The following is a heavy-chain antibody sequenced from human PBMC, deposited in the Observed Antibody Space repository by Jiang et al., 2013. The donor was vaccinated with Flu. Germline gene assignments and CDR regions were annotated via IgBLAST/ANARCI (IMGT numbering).Heavy chain of an antibody. J-gene: IGHJ4*02. CDR3: AHSGQTSVSCSSSSCYWLFDY. CDR1: GFSLSTTAVG. D-gene: IGHD2-2*01. CDR2: IYWDDSK. V-gene: IGHV2-5*06. Sequence: KPTQTLTLTCSFSGFSLSTTAVGVGWIRQPPGKALEWLALIYWDDSKYYSPSLKSRLTITKDPSKNQVVLTMTNMDPVDTATYYCAHSGQTSVSCSSSSCYWLFDYVGPGNPGPPSP.